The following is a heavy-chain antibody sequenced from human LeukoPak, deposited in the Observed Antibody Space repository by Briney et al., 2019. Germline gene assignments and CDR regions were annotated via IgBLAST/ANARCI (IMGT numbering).Heavy chain of an antibody. V-gene: IGHV1-8*03. CDR1: GYTFTSYD. CDR2: MNPNSGNT. J-gene: IGHJ6*03. Sequence: ASVKVSCKASGYTFTSYDINWVRQATGQGLEWMGWMNPNSGNTGYAQKFQGRVTITRNTSISTAYMELSSLRSEDTAVYYCARRPSGAYYYYYMDVWGKGTTVTVSS. CDR3: ARRPSGAYYYYYMDV. D-gene: IGHD1-26*01.